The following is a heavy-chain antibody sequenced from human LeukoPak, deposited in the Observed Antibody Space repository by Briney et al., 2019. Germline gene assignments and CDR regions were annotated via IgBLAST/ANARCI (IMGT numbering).Heavy chain of an antibody. V-gene: IGHV3-74*01. CDR2: IDSDGSST. D-gene: IGHD4-17*01. J-gene: IGHJ6*03. Sequence: QPGGSLRLSCAASGFTFSSYWMHWVRQAPGKGLVWVSRIDSDGSSTSYADSVKGRFTISRDNAKNTLYLQMNSLRAEDTAVYYCARVSPTVTPIYYYYYMDVWGKGTTVTVFS. CDR3: ARVSPTVTPIYYYYYMDV. CDR1: GFTFSSYW.